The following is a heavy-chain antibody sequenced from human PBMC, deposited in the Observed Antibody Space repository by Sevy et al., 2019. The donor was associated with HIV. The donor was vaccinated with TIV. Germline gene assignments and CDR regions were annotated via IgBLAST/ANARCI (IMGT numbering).Heavy chain of an antibody. CDR1: GGTFSSYA. CDR2: IIPIFGTA. CDR3: ARDNSSSWGLYYYYGMDV. Sequence: ASVKVSCKASGGTFSSYAISWVRQAPGQGLEWMGGIIPIFGTANYAQKFQGRVTITADESTSRAYMGPSSLRSEDTAVYYWARDNSSSWGLYYYYGMDVWGQGTTVTVSS. D-gene: IGHD6-13*01. J-gene: IGHJ6*02. V-gene: IGHV1-69*13.